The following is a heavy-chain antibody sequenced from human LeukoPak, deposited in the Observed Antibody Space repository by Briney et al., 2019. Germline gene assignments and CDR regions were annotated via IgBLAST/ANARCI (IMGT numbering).Heavy chain of an antibody. CDR2: IYYSGST. CDR3: ARSIAAAGRGVKQDY. D-gene: IGHD6-13*01. CDR1: GGSISSYY. Sequence: SETLSLTCTVSGGSISSYYWSWIRQPPGKGLEWIGYIYYSGSTNYNPSLKSRVTISVDTSKNQFSLKLSSVTAADTAVYYCARSIAAAGRGVKQDYWGQGTLVTVSS. J-gene: IGHJ4*02. V-gene: IGHV4-59*08.